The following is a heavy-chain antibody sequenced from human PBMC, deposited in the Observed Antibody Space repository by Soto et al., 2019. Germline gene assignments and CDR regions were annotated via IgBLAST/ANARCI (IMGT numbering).Heavy chain of an antibody. D-gene: IGHD6-6*01. CDR2: INHSGST. CDR3: ARVSRSSVRWFDP. Sequence: PSETLSLTCAVYGGSFSGYYWSWIRQPPGKGLEWIGEINHSGSTNYNPSLKSRVTISVDTSKNQFSLKLSSVTAADTAVYYCARVSRSSVRWFDPWGQGTLVTVS. J-gene: IGHJ5*02. CDR1: GGSFSGYY. V-gene: IGHV4-34*01.